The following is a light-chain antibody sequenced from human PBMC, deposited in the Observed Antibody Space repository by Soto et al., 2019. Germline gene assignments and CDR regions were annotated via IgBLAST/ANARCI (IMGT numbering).Light chain of an antibody. CDR2: KAS. J-gene: IGKJ5*01. V-gene: IGKV1-5*03. CDR3: QQYNSYPIT. CDR1: QSISSW. Sequence: DIQMTQSPSTLSASVVDRVTITCLASQSISSWLAWYQQKPGKAPKLLIYKASSLESGVPSRFSGSGSGTEFTLTISSLQPDDFATYYCQQYNSYPITLGQGTRLEIK.